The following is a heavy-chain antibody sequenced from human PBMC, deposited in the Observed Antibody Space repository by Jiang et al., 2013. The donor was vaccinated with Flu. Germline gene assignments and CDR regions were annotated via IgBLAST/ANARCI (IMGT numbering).Heavy chain of an antibody. J-gene: IGHJ4*02. CDR3: ARDKSYFGSGSYDFDI. Sequence: SGAEVKKPGASVKVSCKASGYTFTSYGISWVRQAPGQGLEWMGWISGFNGKTNYAQKVQGRLTMTTDTSTSTAYMELRSLSSDDTAVYYCARDKSYFGSGSYDFDIWGQGTLVT. D-gene: IGHD3-10*01. V-gene: IGHV1-18*01. CDR2: ISGFNGKT. CDR1: GYTFTSYG.